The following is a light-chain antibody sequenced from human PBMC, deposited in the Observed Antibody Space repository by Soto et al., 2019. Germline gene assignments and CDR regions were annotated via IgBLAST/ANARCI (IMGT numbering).Light chain of an antibody. CDR2: DAS. J-gene: IGKJ2*01. CDR1: QSVGTY. Sequence: EIVLTQSPATPSLSPGERATLSCSASQSVGTYLAWYQHNPGQAPRLLIYDASNRATGIPARFSGSGSGTDFTLTISSPEPEDFAGYYCQQRYIRPNTFGKGTNLQIK. V-gene: IGKV3-11*01. CDR3: QQRYIRPNT.